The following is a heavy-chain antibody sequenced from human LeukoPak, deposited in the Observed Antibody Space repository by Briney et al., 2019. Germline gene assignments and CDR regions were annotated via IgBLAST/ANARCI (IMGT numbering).Heavy chain of an antibody. V-gene: IGHV1-2*02. D-gene: IGHD3-3*01. CDR2: INPNSCGT. Sequence: ASVKVSCKASGYTFTGYYMHWVRQAPGQGLEWMGWINPNSCGTNYAQKFQGRVTMTRETSISTASMELSRLRSDDTAVYYCARVPKYYDFWSGYLDYWRQGTLVTVPS. CDR3: ARVPKYYDFWSGYLDY. J-gene: IGHJ4*02. CDR1: GYTFTGYY.